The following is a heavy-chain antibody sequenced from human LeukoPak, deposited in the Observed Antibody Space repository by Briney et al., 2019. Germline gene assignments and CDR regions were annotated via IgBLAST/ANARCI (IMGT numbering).Heavy chain of an antibody. Sequence: SETLSLTCTVSGGSISSYYWSWIRQPPGKGLEWIGYIYYSGSTNYNPSLKSRLTISVDTSKNQFSLKLSSVTAADTAVYYCARSLLYGMDVWGQGTTVTVSS. CDR3: ARSLLYGMDV. CDR1: GGSISSYY. CDR2: IYYSGST. D-gene: IGHD1-26*01. J-gene: IGHJ6*02. V-gene: IGHV4-59*01.